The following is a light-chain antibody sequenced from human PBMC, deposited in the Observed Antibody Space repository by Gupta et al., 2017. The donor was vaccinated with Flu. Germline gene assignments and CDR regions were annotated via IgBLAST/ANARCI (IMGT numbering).Light chain of an antibody. CDR2: DAS. Sequence: PGERATLSCRAIQSVGSSLGWYQHKAGQAPRLLIYDASNRATGVPARFSGSGSGTDFTLTISSLEPEDFAVYHCQQRGIGRTFGQGTKLEI. CDR3: QQRGIGRT. V-gene: IGKV3-11*01. CDR1: QSVGSS. J-gene: IGKJ2*01.